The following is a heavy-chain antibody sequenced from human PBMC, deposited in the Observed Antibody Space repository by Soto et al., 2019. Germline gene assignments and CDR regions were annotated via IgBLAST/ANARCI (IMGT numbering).Heavy chain of an antibody. CDR3: ARAPGESWSYYGLFDY. CDR1: GFTFSSSN. J-gene: IGHJ4*02. D-gene: IGHD1-26*01. CDR2: ISFSSGNI. V-gene: IGHV3-48*02. Sequence: EVRLVESGGGLVQPGGSLRLSCEASGFTFSSSNLNWVRQAPGKGLEWVSYISFSSGNIYYADSVKGRFTISRDNAKNSLYLQMNSLRDEDTAVYYWARAPGESWSYYGLFDYWGQGTLVTVSS.